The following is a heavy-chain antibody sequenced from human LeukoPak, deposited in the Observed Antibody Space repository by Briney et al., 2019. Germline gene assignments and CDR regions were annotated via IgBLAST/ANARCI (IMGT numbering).Heavy chain of an antibody. CDR3: ARDAYNPYYYYGMDV. V-gene: IGHV1-46*01. J-gene: IGHJ6*02. Sequence: ASVKVSCKASGYTFTSYYMHWVRQAPGQGLKWMGIINPSGGSTSYAQKFQGRVTMTRDTSTSTVYMELSSLRSKDTAVYYCARDAYNPYYYYGMDVWGQGTTVTVSS. CDR2: INPSGGST. D-gene: IGHD1-1*01. CDR1: GYTFTSYY.